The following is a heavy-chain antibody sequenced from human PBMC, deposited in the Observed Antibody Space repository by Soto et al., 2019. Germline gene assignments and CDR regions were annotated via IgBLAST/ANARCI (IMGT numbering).Heavy chain of an antibody. CDR2: IIPIVSTA. J-gene: IGHJ6*02. Sequence: SVNVSCNAFGGTFSSYAISWARQAPGQGGEWMGGIIPIVSTANYSQKFQGRVTITAGESSSTANIELRSLRSEDTAVYYCARGGYSAGSPWYYGMDVWGQGTTVTVSS. CDR1: GGTFSSYA. CDR3: ARGGYSAGSPWYYGMDV. D-gene: IGHD5-18*01. V-gene: IGHV1-69*13.